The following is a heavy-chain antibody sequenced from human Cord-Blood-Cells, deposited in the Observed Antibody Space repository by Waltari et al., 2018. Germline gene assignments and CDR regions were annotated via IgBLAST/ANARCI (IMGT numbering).Heavy chain of an antibody. V-gene: IGHV1-24*01. D-gene: IGHD1-26*01. CDR3: ATLGSYHDACDI. CDR2: FDPEDGET. Sequence: HVQPVQSGAEVKKPGASVKVSCKVSAYTLTKLSMHRVRQAPGKGVEGMGGFDPEDGETIYAQKFQGRVTMTEDTSTDTAYMELSSLRSEDTAVYYCATLGSYHDACDIWGQGTMVTVSS. CDR1: AYTLTKLS. J-gene: IGHJ3*02.